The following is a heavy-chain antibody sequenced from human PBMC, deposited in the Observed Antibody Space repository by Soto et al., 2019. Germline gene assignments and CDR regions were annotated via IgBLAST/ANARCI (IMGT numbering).Heavy chain of an antibody. V-gene: IGHV1-18*01. Sequence: QVQLVQSGAEVKKPGASVKVSCKASGYSFTSYGITWVRQAPGQGLEWMGWISAFNGNTNYPQKFLGRVTMTTDTSTSTAYMELRSLRSDDTAVYYCARVGCSGGSCHSWSIYWGQGTLVTVSS. D-gene: IGHD2-15*01. J-gene: IGHJ4*02. CDR2: ISAFNGNT. CDR1: GYSFTSYG. CDR3: ARVGCSGGSCHSWSIY.